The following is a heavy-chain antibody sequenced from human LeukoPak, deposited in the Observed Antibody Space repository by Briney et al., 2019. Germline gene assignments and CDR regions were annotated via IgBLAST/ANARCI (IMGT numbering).Heavy chain of an antibody. CDR3: TRDITDSSGITWFDP. Sequence: PGGSLRLSCAASGFIFSTYGMHWVRQGPGKGLEWVADISHDVSFKSYADSVKGRFTISRDNSKNTLFLQMNSLRAEDTAVYYCTRDITDSSGITWFDPWGQGTLVTVSS. CDR1: GFIFSTYG. V-gene: IGHV3-33*01. J-gene: IGHJ5*02. D-gene: IGHD3-22*01. CDR2: ISHDVSFK.